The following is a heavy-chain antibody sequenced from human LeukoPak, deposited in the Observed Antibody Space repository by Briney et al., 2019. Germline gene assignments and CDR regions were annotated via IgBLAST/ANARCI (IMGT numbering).Heavy chain of an antibody. V-gene: IGHV4-59*12. Sequence: SETLSLTCTVSGGSISSYYWSWIRQPPGKGLEWIGYIYYSGSTNYNPSLKSRVTISVDTSKNQFSLKLSSVTAADTAVYYCARLVGANRDYYYYYMDVWGKGTTVTVSS. D-gene: IGHD1-26*01. CDR2: IYYSGST. CDR1: GGSISSYY. CDR3: ARLVGANRDYYYYYMDV. J-gene: IGHJ6*03.